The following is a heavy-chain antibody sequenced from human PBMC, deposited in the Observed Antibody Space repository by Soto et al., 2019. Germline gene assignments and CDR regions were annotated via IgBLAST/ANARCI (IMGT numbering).Heavy chain of an antibody. CDR1: GFTFSNYA. CDR3: ATVCRFCSGSNSLY. CDR2: ISTGDSPI. V-gene: IGHV3-48*01. Sequence: EVQLVESGGALVHPGGSLRLSCAASGFTFSNYAMTWVRQAPGKGLEWVSYISTGDSPIYYADSVKGRFTISRDNAKKSLYLQMFSLRAEDTAVYYCATVCRFCSGSNSLYWGRGTLVTVS. D-gene: IGHD2-15*01. J-gene: IGHJ4*02.